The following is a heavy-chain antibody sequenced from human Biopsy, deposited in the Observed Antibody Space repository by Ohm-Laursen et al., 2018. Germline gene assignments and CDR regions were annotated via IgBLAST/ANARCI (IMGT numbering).Heavy chain of an antibody. CDR3: VRGRSPATY. V-gene: IGHV4-59*01. J-gene: IGHJ4*02. D-gene: IGHD3-16*01. CDR2: MYYSGST. CDR1: GGSLNFYY. Sequence: TLSLTCTVSGGSLNFYYWSWIRQPPGKGLEWIGYMYYSGSTKYSPSLKNRVTVSFDTSRNQFSLKLTPMTPADTAVYYCVRGRSPATYWGQGALVIVSS.